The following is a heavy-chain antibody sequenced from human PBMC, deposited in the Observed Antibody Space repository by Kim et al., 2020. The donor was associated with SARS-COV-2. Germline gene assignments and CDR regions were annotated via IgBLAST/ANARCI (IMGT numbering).Heavy chain of an antibody. J-gene: IGHJ3*01. CDR2: IYSGGSI. V-gene: IGHV3-53*05. D-gene: IGHD3-10*01. Sequence: GGSLRLSCAASAFIVSSYHMSWVRQAPGKGLEWVSVIYSGGSIYYADSVKGRFTISRDNSKNTLYLQMNSLRAEDTAIYYCARGFYFGSGRLDAFDVWGQATMVTVSS. CDR1: AFIVSSYH. CDR3: ARGFYFGSGRLDAFDV.